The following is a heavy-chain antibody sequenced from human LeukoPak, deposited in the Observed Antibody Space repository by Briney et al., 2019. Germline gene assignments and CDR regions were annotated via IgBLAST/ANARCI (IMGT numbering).Heavy chain of an antibody. CDR1: GFTFSSYG. Sequence: SGGSLRLSCAASGFTFSSYGMHWVRQAPGKGLEWVAFIRYDGSNKYYADSVKGRFTISRDNSKNTLYLQMNSLRAEDTAVYYCAKDLIIAAWGGSAFDIWGQGTMVTVSS. J-gene: IGHJ3*02. V-gene: IGHV3-30*02. CDR2: IRYDGSNK. D-gene: IGHD6-13*01. CDR3: AKDLIIAAWGGSAFDI.